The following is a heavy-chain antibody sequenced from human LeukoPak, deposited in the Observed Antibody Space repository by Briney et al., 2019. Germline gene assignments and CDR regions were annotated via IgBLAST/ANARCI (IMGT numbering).Heavy chain of an antibody. CDR3: ARVLSADMGVDAFDI. CDR2: IYYSGST. CDR1: GGSFSSYY. V-gene: IGHV4-59*01. D-gene: IGHD1-26*01. J-gene: IGHJ3*02. Sequence: SETLSLTCTVSGGSFSSYYWSWIRQPPGKGLEWIGYIYYSGSTNYNPSLKSRVTISVDTSKNQFSLKLSSVTAADTAVYYCARVLSADMGVDAFDIWGQGTMVTVSS.